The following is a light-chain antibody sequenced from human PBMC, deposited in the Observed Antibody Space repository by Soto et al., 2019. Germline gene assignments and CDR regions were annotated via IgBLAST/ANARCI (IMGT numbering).Light chain of an antibody. CDR3: QQSYSTPYT. V-gene: IGKV1-39*01. J-gene: IGKJ2*01. CDR2: GAS. CDR1: QSISSY. Sequence: DIQMTQSPFSLSASVRDRITITCRASQSISSYLNWYQQKPGKAPKLLIYGASSLQSGVPSRFSGSGSGTDFTLTISSLQPEDFATYYCQQSYSTPYTFGQGTKLEIK.